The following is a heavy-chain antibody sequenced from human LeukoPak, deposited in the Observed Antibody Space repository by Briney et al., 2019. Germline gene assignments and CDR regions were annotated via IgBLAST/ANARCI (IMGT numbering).Heavy chain of an antibody. CDR3: ARDRHVGGAIDY. CDR1: GGSISRYY. Sequence: SETLSLTCTISGGSISRYYWTWIRQPPGKGLEWIGYIYSSENTYYNPSLKTRVTIAVDTSKNQFSLKLNSVTAADTAVYYCARDRHVGGAIDYWGQGTLVTVSS. J-gene: IGHJ4*02. CDR2: IYSSENT. D-gene: IGHD4-23*01. V-gene: IGHV4-59*01.